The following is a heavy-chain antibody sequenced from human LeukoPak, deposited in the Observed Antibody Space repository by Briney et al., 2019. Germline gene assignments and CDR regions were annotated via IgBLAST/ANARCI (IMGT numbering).Heavy chain of an antibody. V-gene: IGHV4-59*01. J-gene: IGHJ6*03. Sequence: PSETLSLTCTVSGGSISSYYWSWIRQPPGKGLEWIGYIYYSGSTNYNPSLESRVTISVDTSKNQFSLKLSSVTAADTAVYYCARIYYGDYYYYYMDVWGKGTTVTVSS. CDR1: GGSISSYY. D-gene: IGHD4-17*01. CDR2: IYYSGST. CDR3: ARIYYGDYYYYYMDV.